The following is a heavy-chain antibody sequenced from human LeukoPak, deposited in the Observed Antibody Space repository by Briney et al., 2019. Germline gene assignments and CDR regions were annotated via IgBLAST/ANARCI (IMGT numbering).Heavy chain of an antibody. V-gene: IGHV1-2*04. CDR3: ARGGYGSGLRYYYYGMDV. CDR2: INPNSGGT. D-gene: IGHD3-3*01. CDR1: GYTFTGYY. Sequence: ASVKVSCKASGYTFTGYYMRWVRQAPGQGLEWMGWINPNSGGTNYAQKFQGWVTMTRDTSISTAYMELSRLRSDDTAVYYCARGGYGSGLRYYYYGMDVWGQGTTVTVSS. J-gene: IGHJ6*02.